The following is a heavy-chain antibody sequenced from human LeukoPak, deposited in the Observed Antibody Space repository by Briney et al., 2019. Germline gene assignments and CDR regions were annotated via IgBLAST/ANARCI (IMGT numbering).Heavy chain of an antibody. CDR3: ARVGKSTAARPYRFDP. CDR1: GGSFSGYY. J-gene: IGHJ5*02. Sequence: PSETLSLTCAVYGGSFSGYYWSWIRQPPGKGLEWIGEINHSGSTNYNPSLKSRVTISVDTSKNQFSLKLSSVTAADTAVYYCARVGKSTAARPYRFDPWGQGTLVTVSS. CDR2: INHSGST. V-gene: IGHV4-34*01. D-gene: IGHD6-6*01.